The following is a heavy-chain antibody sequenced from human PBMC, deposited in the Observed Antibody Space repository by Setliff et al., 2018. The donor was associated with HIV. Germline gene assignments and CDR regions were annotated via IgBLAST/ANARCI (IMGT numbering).Heavy chain of an antibody. D-gene: IGHD1-7*01. CDR3: ARKGDWNYPYDY. J-gene: IGHJ4*02. CDR1: GDSISGYY. V-gene: IGHV4-4*09. CDR2: IYISGST. Sequence: NPSETLSLTCTVSGDSISGYYWSWIRQPPGKGLEWIGYIYISGSTNYNPSLRSRVTISADTSKNQFSLTLSSVTAADTAVYYCARKGDWNYPYDYWGQGALVTVSS.